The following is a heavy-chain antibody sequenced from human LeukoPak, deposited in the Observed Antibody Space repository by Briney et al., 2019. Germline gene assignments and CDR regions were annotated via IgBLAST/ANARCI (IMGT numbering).Heavy chain of an antibody. J-gene: IGHJ4*02. V-gene: IGHV4-39*01. CDR2: IYSGGST. CDR3: ARHDGSSLPFDY. CDR1: GGYISSSSYY. Sequence: PSETLSLTCAVSGGYISSSSYYWGWIRQPPGRGLEWIGSIYSGGSTYYNPSRKSRVTISVDTSKNQFSLKLSSVTAADTAVYFCARHDGSSLPFDYWGQGTLVTVSS. D-gene: IGHD6-13*01.